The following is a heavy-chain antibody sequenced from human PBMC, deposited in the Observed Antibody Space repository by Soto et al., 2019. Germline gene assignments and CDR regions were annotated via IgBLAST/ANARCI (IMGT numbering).Heavy chain of an antibody. CDR2: ISGGGNDR. CDR3: ARSLFMVAPDNEPFDY. Sequence: PGGSLRLSCAASGFPFSSYATSWVRQTPEKGLEWVAGISGGGNDRYYADFVQGRFTLSRDNSRNILYLQMSSLRADDPAMYSFARSLFMVAPDNEPFDYWGQGTRVTVSS. J-gene: IGHJ4*02. D-gene: IGHD3-3*02. V-gene: IGHV3-23*01. CDR1: GFPFSSYA.